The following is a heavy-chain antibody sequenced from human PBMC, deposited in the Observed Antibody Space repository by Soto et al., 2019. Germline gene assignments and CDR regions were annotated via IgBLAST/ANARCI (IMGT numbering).Heavy chain of an antibody. D-gene: IGHD3-10*01. CDR2: IYYSGST. CDR1: GGSISSGGYY. CDR3: ARDPSASGSYFDY. J-gene: IGHJ4*02. V-gene: IGHV4-31*03. Sequence: QVQLQESGPGLVKPSQTLSLTCTVSGGSISSGGYYWSWIRQHPGKVLEWIGYIYYSGSTYYNPSLKSRVTISVDTSKIQFALKLSSVTAADTAVYYCARDPSASGSYFDYWGQGTLVTVSS.